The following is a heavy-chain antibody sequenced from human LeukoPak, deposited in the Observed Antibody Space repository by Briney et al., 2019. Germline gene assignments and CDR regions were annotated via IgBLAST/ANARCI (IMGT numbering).Heavy chain of an antibody. J-gene: IGHJ4*02. CDR2: ISGNGGST. V-gene: IGHV3-23*01. CDR1: GFTFRNYA. D-gene: IGHD5-12*01. CDR3: AREDIVATFLYYFDY. Sequence: GGSLRLSCAASGFTFRNYAMTWVRQAPGKGLEWVSGISGNGGSTYYADSVKGRFTISRDNAKNSLCLQMNSLRAEDTAVYYCAREDIVATFLYYFDYWGQGTLVTVSS.